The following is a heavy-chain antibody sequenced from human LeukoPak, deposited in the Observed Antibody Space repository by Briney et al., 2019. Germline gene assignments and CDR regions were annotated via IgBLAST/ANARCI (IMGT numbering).Heavy chain of an antibody. V-gene: IGHV4-39*02. CDR2: IYYSGST. CDR3: ARAVIHLSLYDFDY. J-gene: IGHJ4*02. Sequence: SESLSLTCTVSGGSISSSSYYWGWIRQPPGKGLEWIGSIYYSGSTYYNPSLQSRVTISVDTSKNHFSLKLSSVTAADTAVYYCARAVIHLSLYDFDYWGQGTLVAVSS. D-gene: IGHD3-16*02. CDR1: GGSISSSSYY.